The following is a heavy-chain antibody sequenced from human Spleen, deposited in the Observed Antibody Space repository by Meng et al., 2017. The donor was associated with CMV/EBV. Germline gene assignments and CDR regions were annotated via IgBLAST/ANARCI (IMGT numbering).Heavy chain of an antibody. CDR2: IYSGGISS. CDR3: AKHMIPGNYFDY. Sequence: GESLKISCAASGFTYSNYAMSWVRQAPGRGLEWVSVIYSGGISSSYAGSAKGRFTISRDNSKNTLYLQMNSLRAEDTAVYYCAKHMIPGNYFDYWGQGILVTVSS. CDR1: GFTYSNYA. J-gene: IGHJ4*02. V-gene: IGHV3-23*03. D-gene: IGHD3-22*01.